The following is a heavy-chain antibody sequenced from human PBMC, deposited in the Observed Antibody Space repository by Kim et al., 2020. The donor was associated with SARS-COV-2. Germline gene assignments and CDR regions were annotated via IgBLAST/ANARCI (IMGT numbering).Heavy chain of an antibody. D-gene: IGHD7-27*01. CDR2: IIPIFGTA. V-gene: IGHV1-69*13. Sequence: SVKVSCKASGGTFSSYAISWVRQAPGQGLEWMGGIIPIFGTANYAQKFQGRVTITADESTSTAYMELSSLRSEDTAVYYCARGFTRTGAVPEYYFDYWGQGTLVTVSS. CDR1: GGTFSSYA. CDR3: ARGFTRTGAVPEYYFDY. J-gene: IGHJ4*02.